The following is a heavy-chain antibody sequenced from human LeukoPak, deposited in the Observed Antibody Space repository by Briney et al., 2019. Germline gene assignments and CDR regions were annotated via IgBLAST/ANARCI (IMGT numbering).Heavy chain of an antibody. V-gene: IGHV1-46*01. J-gene: IGHJ6*03. CDR3: ARGGITMIVVVITTPFDYYYMDV. CDR1: GYTFTNYD. CDR2: INPSGGST. D-gene: IGHD3-22*01. Sequence: ASVRVSCKASGYTFTNYDINWVRQAPGQGLEWMGIINPSGGSTSYAQKFQGRVTMTRDMSTSTVYMELSSLRSEDTAVYYCARGGITMIVVVITTPFDYYYMDVWGKGTTVTVSS.